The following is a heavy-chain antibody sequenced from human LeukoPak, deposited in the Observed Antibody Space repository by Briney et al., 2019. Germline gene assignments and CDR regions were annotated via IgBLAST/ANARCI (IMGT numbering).Heavy chain of an antibody. CDR2: INHSGST. CDR1: GGSFSGYY. Sequence: SETLSLTCAVYGGSFSGYYWSWIRQPPGKGLEWIGEINHSGSTNYNPSLKSRVTISVDTSKNQFFLKLSSVTAADTAVYYCARETKSSGNFDYWGQGTLVTVSS. J-gene: IGHJ4*02. CDR3: ARETKSSGNFDY. V-gene: IGHV4-34*01. D-gene: IGHD6-19*01.